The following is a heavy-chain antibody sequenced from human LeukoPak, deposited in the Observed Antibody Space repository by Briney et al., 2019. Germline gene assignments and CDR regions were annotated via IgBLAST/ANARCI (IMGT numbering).Heavy chain of an antibody. J-gene: IGHJ4*02. D-gene: IGHD2-2*01. CDR1: GYTFTSYT. CDR2: INVGNGNT. CDR3: ARDRDDIVVVPAAMPFDY. Sequence: VASVKVSCKASGYTFTSYTMHWVRQAPGQRLEWMGWINVGNGNTKYSQKFQGRVTITRDTSASTAYMELRSLRSDDTAVYYCARDRDDIVVVPAAMPFDYWGQGTLVTVSS. V-gene: IGHV1-3*01.